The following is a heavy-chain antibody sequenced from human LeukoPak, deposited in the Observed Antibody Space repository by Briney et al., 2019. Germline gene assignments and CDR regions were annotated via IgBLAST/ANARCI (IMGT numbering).Heavy chain of an antibody. D-gene: IGHD2-21*01. CDR2: IKPKTDGETT. CDR3: ITPLPYSAQ. V-gene: IGHV3-15*07. CDR1: GFTFSNAY. Sequence: GGSLRLSCAASGFTFSNAYMNWVCQAPGKGLEWVGRIKPKTDGETTESAAPVKGRFSISRDDSKNMLYLQMNSLKTEDTAVYYCITPLPYSAQGGQGTLVTVSS. J-gene: IGHJ4*02.